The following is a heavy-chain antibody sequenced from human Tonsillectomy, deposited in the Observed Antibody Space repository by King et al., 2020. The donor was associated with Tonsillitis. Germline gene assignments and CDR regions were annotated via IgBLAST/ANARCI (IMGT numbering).Heavy chain of an antibody. D-gene: IGHD2-2*01. Sequence: VQLVESGGGLVQPGGSLRLSCAASGFTFSRCAMTWVRQAPGKGLEWVSAISGRGGGTYYADSVKGRFTISRDNSKNTLYLQMNSLRVDDTAVYYCAKDLGDIVLVPAAAVGMDVWGQGTTVTVSS. CDR3: AKDLGDIVLVPAAAVGMDV. J-gene: IGHJ6*02. CDR2: ISGRGGGT. V-gene: IGHV3-23*04. CDR1: GFTFSRCA.